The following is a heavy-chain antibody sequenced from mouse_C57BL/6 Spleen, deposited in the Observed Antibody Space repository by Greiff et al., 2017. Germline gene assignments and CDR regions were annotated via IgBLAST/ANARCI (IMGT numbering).Heavy chain of an antibody. Sequence: EVQLQQSGPELVKPGASVKISCKASGYTFTDYYMNWVKPSHGKSLEWIGDINPNNGGTSYNQKFKGKATLTVDKSSSTAYMELRSLTSEDSAVYYCARANWDSSYWGQGTLVTVSA. V-gene: IGHV1-26*01. D-gene: IGHD4-1*01. J-gene: IGHJ3*01. CDR1: GYTFTDYY. CDR3: ARANWDSSY. CDR2: INPNNGGT.